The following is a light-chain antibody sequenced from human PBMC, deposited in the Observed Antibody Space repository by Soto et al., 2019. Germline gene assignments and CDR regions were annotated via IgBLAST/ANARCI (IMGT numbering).Light chain of an antibody. CDR3: HTYNSYSLHT. Sequence: DIQMTQSPSTLSASVGARITITCRASQSVSRRLAWYQQKPGKAPKLLIYDDASLESGVPSRFSGRGSGTEFTLTISSLQPDDCATYYCHTYNSYSLHTFGQGTKLEIK. CDR1: QSVSRR. V-gene: IGKV1-5*01. CDR2: DDA. J-gene: IGKJ2*01.